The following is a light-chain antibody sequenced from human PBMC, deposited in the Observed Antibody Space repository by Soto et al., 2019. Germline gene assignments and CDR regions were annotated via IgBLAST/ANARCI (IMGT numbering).Light chain of an antibody. V-gene: IGKV1-27*01. J-gene: IGKJ1*01. Sequence: DIQMTQSPSSLSASVGDRVTITCRASQGISNYLAWYQQKAGKGPKLLIYGASTLQSGVPSRFSGSGSGTDFTLAISSLQPEDVATYYCQKYNSAPWTFGQGTKVEIK. CDR3: QKYNSAPWT. CDR1: QGISNY. CDR2: GAS.